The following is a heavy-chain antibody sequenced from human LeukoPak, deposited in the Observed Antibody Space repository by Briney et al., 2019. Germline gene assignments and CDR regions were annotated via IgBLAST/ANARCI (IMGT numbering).Heavy chain of an antibody. J-gene: IGHJ5*02. CDR3: ARDVSFGGDSSGYYYGTYNWFDP. Sequence: GGSLRLSCAASGFTFSSYWMSWVRQAPGKGLEWVANIKQDGSEKYYVDSVKGRFTISRDNAKNSLYLQVNSLRAEDTAVYYCARDVSFGGDSSGYYYGTYNWFDPWGQGTLVTVSS. CDR2: IKQDGSEK. V-gene: IGHV3-7*01. D-gene: IGHD3-22*01. CDR1: GFTFSSYW.